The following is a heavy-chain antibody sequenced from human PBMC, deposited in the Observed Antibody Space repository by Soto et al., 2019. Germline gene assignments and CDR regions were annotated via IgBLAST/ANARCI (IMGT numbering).Heavy chain of an antibody. Sequence: QITLKESGPTLVKPTQTLTLTCTFSGFSLSSPAVGVNWIRQPPGKALEWLALIYWDDDKQYSPSLRSRLTNTKDTSKNQVVLTMTNMEPVDTATYYGAHGSGWLSDYWGQGTLVTVSS. CDR2: IYWDDDK. CDR1: GFSLSSPAVG. D-gene: IGHD6-19*01. V-gene: IGHV2-5*02. CDR3: AHGSGWLSDY. J-gene: IGHJ4*02.